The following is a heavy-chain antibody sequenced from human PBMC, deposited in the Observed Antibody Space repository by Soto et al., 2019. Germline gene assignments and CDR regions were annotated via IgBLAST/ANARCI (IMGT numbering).Heavy chain of an antibody. D-gene: IGHD3-10*01. J-gene: IGHJ6*04. CDR3: ARGWFAPDV. Sequence: EVQLVESGGGLVQPGGSLRLSCAASGFTFSGRSMHWVRQAPGKGLVWVSGIDNAGTDSTYADSVKGRFTSSRDNAKNTLSLQMNGLRVEDTAVYYCARGWFAPDVWGKGTTVTVSS. V-gene: IGHV3-74*01. CDR1: GFTFSGRS. CDR2: IDNAGTDS.